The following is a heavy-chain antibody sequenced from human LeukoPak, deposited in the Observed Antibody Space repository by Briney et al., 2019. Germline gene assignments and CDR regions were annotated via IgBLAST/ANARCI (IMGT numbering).Heavy chain of an antibody. V-gene: IGHV1-18*04. Sequence: EASVKVSCKTSGYTFTTHNIHWVRQAPGQGLEWMAWISTYNGATNDALQGRVTMTIDTSTSTAYMELWSLTSDDTAFYYCARESKSGYSDYWGQGTLVTVS. CDR3: ARESKSGYSDY. CDR2: ISTYNGAT. CDR1: GYTFTTHN. J-gene: IGHJ4*02. D-gene: IGHD3-3*01.